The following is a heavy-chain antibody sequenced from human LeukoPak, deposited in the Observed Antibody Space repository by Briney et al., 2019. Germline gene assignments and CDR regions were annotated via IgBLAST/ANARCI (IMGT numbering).Heavy chain of an antibody. Sequence: SETLSLTCTVSRYPMSSGYYWSWIRQPPGKGLEWIGEINHSVSTNYNPSLKSRVTISVDTSKNDLSLKLSSATAADPAVHYCARHGNYCSSTSCYPDWFDPWGQGTLVTVPS. CDR2: INHSVST. CDR1: RYPMSSGYY. V-gene: IGHV4-38-2*02. J-gene: IGHJ5*02. D-gene: IGHD2-2*01. CDR3: ARHGNYCSSTSCYPDWFDP.